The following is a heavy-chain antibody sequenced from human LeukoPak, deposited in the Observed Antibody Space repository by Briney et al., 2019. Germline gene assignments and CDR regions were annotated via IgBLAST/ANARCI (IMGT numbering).Heavy chain of an antibody. Sequence: ASMKVSCKAAEYTFTSYDINWVRQATGQGLEWMGWMNPTSGYTGYAQKFQGRVTMTRDTSISTAYMELSSLRSDDTAVYYCARMRGYSLGYWYLDLWGRGTLVTVSS. CDR3: ARMRGYSLGYWYLDL. D-gene: IGHD5-18*01. CDR1: EYTFTSYD. J-gene: IGHJ2*01. CDR2: MNPTSGYT. V-gene: IGHV1-8*01.